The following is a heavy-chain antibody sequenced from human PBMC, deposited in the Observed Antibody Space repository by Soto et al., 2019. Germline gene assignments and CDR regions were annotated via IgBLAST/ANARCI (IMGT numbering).Heavy chain of an antibody. CDR3: ARDGHIADRGGRGVLSDY. CDR2: INPNSGGT. D-gene: IGHD6-6*01. Sequence: QVQLVQSGAEVKKPGASVKVSCKASGYTFTGYYMHWVRQAPGQGLEWMGWINPNSGGTNYAQKFQGRVTMTRDTSISTAYMELSRLRSDDTAVYYCARDGHIADRGGRGVLSDYWGQGTLVTVSS. J-gene: IGHJ4*02. CDR1: GYTFTGYY. V-gene: IGHV1-2*02.